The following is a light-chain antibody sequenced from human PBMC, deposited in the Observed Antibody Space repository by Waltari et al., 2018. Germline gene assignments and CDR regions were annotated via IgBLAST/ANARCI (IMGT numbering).Light chain of an antibody. CDR2: GAS. CDR1: QSVGTN. J-gene: IGKJ1*01. V-gene: IGKV3-15*01. CDR3: QQYHNWPPWA. Sequence: IVMTQSPATLPVSPGERAPLSCRASQSVGTNLAWYQQRPGQAPTLLLYGASSRATGIPARFSGSGSGTEFTLTINSLQPEDFALYYCQQYHNWPPWAFGQGTKVEIK.